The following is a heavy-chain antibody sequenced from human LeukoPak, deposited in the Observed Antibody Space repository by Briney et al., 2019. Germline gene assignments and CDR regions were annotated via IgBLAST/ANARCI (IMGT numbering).Heavy chain of an antibody. CDR3: AKGVSLGWADY. J-gene: IGHJ4*02. D-gene: IGHD3-10*01. V-gene: IGHV3-23*01. CDR1: GFTFSDYA. Sequence: PXGSLRLSCVVSGFTFSDYAMNWVRQAPGKGLEWVSGISDSAKNTHYADSVKGRFTISRDNYQKTLYLQMDSLRAEDTAVYYCAKGVSLGWADYWGQGTLVIVSS. CDR2: ISDSAKNT.